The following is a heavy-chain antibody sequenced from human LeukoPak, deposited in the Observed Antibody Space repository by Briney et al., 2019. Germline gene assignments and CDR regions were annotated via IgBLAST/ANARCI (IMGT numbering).Heavy chain of an antibody. Sequence: PGGSLRLSCAASGFTFSSYSMNWVRQAPGKGLEWVSSISSSSSYIYYADSVRGRFTISRDNAENSLYLQMNSLRDEDTAVYYCARVPTLRYFDWLLDKTYHFDYWGQGTLVTVSS. D-gene: IGHD3-9*01. CDR1: GFTFSSYS. CDR2: ISSSSSYI. V-gene: IGHV3-21*04. CDR3: ARVPTLRYFDWLLDKTYHFDY. J-gene: IGHJ4*02.